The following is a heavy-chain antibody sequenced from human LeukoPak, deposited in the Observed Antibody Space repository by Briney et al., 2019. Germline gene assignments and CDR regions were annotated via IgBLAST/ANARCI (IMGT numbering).Heavy chain of an antibody. CDR3: ARSPPAVVPAADFDY. CDR2: ISSSGSTI. J-gene: IGHJ4*02. CDR1: GFTFSSYE. Sequence: HTGGSLRLSCAASGFTFSSYEMNWVRQAPGKGLEWVSYISSSGSTIYYADSVKGRFTISRDNAKNSLYLQMNSLRAEDTAVYYCARSPPAVVPAADFDYWGQGTLVTVSS. D-gene: IGHD2-2*01. V-gene: IGHV3-48*03.